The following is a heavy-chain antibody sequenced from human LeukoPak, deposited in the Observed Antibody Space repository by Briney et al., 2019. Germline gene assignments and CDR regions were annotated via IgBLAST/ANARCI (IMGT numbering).Heavy chain of an antibody. CDR2: IYYSEST. CDR1: GGSICSYY. D-gene: IGHD3-10*01. J-gene: IGHJ4*02. V-gene: IGHV4-59*08. Sequence: SETLSLTCTVPGGSICSYYWSWIRQPPGKGLERIGYIYYSESTNYNPSLKSRVTISVDTSKNQFSLKLSSVTAADTAVYYCARQGVRGVIAQVLDYWGQGTLVTVSS. CDR3: ARQGVRGVIAQVLDY.